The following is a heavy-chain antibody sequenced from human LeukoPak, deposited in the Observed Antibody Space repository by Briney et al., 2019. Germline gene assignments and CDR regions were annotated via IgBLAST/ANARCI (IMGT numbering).Heavy chain of an antibody. D-gene: IGHD5-18*01. Sequence: AGGSLRLSCAASGFTFSDYWMSWVRQAPGKGLEWVANIQQDGSEKYYVDVVKGRFTISRDNAKKSLFLQVSSLRGEDTVVYYCARDRGFSYGIDFWGQGTLVTVSS. J-gene: IGHJ4*02. V-gene: IGHV3-7*04. CDR3: ARDRGFSYGIDF. CDR2: IQQDGSEK. CDR1: GFTFSDYW.